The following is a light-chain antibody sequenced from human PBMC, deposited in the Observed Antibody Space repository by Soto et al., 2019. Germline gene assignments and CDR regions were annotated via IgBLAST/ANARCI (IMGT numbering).Light chain of an antibody. CDR1: QSVSSSY. J-gene: IGKJ5*01. CDR3: QKYSISPSIT. Sequence: EIVLTQSPGTLSLSPGERATLSCRASQSVSSSYLAWYQQKPGQAPRLLIYGASSRSTGIPDRFSGSGPGTDFNLTISRLEPDFYAASSSQKYSISPSITLGQAARQEI. V-gene: IGKV3-20*01. CDR2: GAS.